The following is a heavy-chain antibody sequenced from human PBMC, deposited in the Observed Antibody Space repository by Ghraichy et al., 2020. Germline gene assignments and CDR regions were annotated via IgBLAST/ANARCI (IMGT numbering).Heavy chain of an antibody. D-gene: IGHD2-2*01. CDR3: ARVGSNRYCSSTSCYSDY. V-gene: IGHV3-21*01. CDR2: ISRSSSYI. CDR1: GVTFSSYS. Sequence: GGSLRLSCAASGVTFSSYSMNWVRQAPGKGLEWVSSISRSSSYIYYADSVKGRFTISRDNAKNSLYLQMNSLRAEDTAVYYCARVGSNRYCSSTSCYSDYWGQGTLVTVSS. J-gene: IGHJ4*02.